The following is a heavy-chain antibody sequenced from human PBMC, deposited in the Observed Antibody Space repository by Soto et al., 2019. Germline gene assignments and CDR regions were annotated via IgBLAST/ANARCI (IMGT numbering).Heavy chain of an antibody. V-gene: IGHV6-1*01. J-gene: IGHJ4*02. Sequence: SHTLSLPCAISGDTVSSNSATWKLIRQSPSRGLEWLGRTYYRSQWYSDYALSVKSRITINPDTTKNQFSLHLNSVTPEDTAVYYCARHEQREADPFDYWGQGTLVTVSS. CDR1: GDTVSSNSAT. D-gene: IGHD6-19*01. CDR2: TYYRSQWYS. CDR3: ARHEQREADPFDY.